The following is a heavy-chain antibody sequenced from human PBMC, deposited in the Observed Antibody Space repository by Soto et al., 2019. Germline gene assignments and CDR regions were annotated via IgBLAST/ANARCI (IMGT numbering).Heavy chain of an antibody. CDR2: IWYDGSSE. J-gene: IGHJ6*02. Sequence: QVQLVESGGGVVQPGRSLRLSCAASGFIFSNYGMHWVRRAPGKGLQWVAVIWYDGSSEYYSDSVKGRFTISRDNSKNTLYLQMNSLTAEDTAVYYCARDSWRQNDYYYGLAVWGQGTTVTVSS. CDR3: ARDSWRQNDYYYGLAV. V-gene: IGHV3-33*01. D-gene: IGHD1-1*01. CDR1: GFIFSNYG.